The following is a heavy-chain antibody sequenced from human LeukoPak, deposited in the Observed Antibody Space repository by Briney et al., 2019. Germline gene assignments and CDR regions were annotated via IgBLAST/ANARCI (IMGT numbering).Heavy chain of an antibody. J-gene: IGHJ6*03. D-gene: IGHD2-15*01. CDR2: INPSGGST. Sequence: ASVTVSFKASGYTFTIYYMHWVRQAPGQGLEWMGIINPSGGSTSYAQKFQGRVTITRDTSTSTAYMELSSLRSEDTAVYYCARAATGLKYYYYYYYMDVWGKGTTVTVSS. CDR1: GYTFTIYY. V-gene: IGHV1-46*01. CDR3: ARAATGLKYYYYYYYMDV.